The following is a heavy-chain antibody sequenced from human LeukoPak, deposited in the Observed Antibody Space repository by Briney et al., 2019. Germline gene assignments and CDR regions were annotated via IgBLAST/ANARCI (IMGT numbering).Heavy chain of an antibody. J-gene: IGHJ4*02. CDR1: GFTFSSYG. D-gene: IGHD6-19*01. CDR2: RSYDGSKK. V-gene: IGHV3-30*18. Sequence: RARGSLRLSCAASGFTFSSYGMHWVRQAPGKGLEWAAIRSYDGSKKYYADSVKGRFTISRDNSKNTLYLQLNSLRPEDTAIYYCAKEITRPNRAVACLNYWGQGTLVTVSS. CDR3: AKEITRPNRAVACLNY.